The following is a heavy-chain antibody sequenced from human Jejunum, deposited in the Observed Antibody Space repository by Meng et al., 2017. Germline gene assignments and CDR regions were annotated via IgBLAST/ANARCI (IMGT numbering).Heavy chain of an antibody. J-gene: IGHJ4*02. CDR2: INPDGSEK. CDR1: GVAFSSYW. Sequence: GESLKISCAASGVAFSSYWMSWVRQTPGKGLEWVANINPDGSEKYYVDSQRGRFTISRDNAESSLYLQLNSLRVEDTAVYYCTRTYGYGHIYWGQGTLVTVSS. V-gene: IGHV3-7*01. CDR3: TRTYGYGHIY. D-gene: IGHD5-18*01.